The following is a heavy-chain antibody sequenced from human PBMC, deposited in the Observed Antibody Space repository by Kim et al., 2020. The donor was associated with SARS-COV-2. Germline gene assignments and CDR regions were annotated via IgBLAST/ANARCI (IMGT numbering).Heavy chain of an antibody. V-gene: IGHV3-13*01. Sequence: PGSVTGRCHISRENAKNSLYLQMNSLRAGDTAVYYCARGIAVAGKGYFDYWGQGTLVTVSS. J-gene: IGHJ4*02. CDR3: ARGIAVAGKGYFDY. D-gene: IGHD6-19*01.